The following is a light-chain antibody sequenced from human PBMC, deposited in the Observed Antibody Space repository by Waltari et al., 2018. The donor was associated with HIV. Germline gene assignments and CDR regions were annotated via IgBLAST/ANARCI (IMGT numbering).Light chain of an antibody. Sequence: QSALTQPPSASGFPGQSVTISCTGTSSDVGSSNYVAWYQQYPGKAPKLLIYEITKRPSGVPDRFSGSKSCNTASLTVSGLQAEEEADYYCSSSAGGDTLVFGGGTKLTVL. J-gene: IGLJ3*02. CDR3: SSSAGGDTLV. CDR2: EIT. V-gene: IGLV2-8*01. CDR1: SSDVGSSNY.